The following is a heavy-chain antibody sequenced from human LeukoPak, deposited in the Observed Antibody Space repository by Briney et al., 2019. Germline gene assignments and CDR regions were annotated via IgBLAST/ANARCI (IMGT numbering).Heavy chain of an antibody. CDR1: GGSISSGGYY. CDR3: ARVRDSSGYIFDY. D-gene: IGHD3-22*01. J-gene: IGHJ4*02. Sequence: PSETLSLTCTVSGGSISSGGYYWSWIRQHPGKGLGWIGYIYYSGSTYYNPSLKSRVTISVDTSKNQFSLKLSSVTAADTAVYYCARVRDSSGYIFDYWGQGTLVTVSS. V-gene: IGHV4-31*03. CDR2: IYYSGST.